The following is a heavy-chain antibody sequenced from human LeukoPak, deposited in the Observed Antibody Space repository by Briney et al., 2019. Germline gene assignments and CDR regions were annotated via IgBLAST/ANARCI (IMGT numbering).Heavy chain of an antibody. CDR3: ARDFPRVGGYYFDY. CDR1: GFTFSNHA. V-gene: IGHV3-30*09. J-gene: IGHJ4*02. Sequence: GGSLRLSCAASGFTFSNHALHWVRQAPGKGLEWVAVISDDGGYKFYADSVKGRFAISRDNPKNTLHLEMNSLRSEDTAVYYCARDFPRVGGYYFDYWGQGTLVTVSS. CDR2: ISDDGGYK. D-gene: IGHD3-22*01.